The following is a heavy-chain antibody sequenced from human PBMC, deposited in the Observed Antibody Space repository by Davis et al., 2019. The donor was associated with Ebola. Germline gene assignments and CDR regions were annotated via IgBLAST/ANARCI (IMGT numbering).Heavy chain of an antibody. J-gene: IGHJ6*02. CDR2: IRSEATSQ. V-gene: IGHV3-30*02. Sequence: GESLKISCEASGFTFSSYGMHWVRQAPGKGLEWVAFIRSEATSQDYGKSVQGRFFISRDDSKNTLYLQMNSLRVDDTAVYYCARDILKQQLVILYYYYGMDVWGQGTTVTVSS. CDR1: GFTFSSYG. CDR3: ARDILKQQLVILYYYYGMDV. D-gene: IGHD6-13*01.